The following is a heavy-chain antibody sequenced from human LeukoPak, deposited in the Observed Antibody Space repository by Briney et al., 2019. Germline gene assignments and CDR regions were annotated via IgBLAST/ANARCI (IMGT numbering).Heavy chain of an antibody. CDR1: GYTFTSYV. CDR3: ARGRSIVATTLDYYYYMDV. CDR2: ICAYNGNT. V-gene: IGHV1-18*01. J-gene: IGHJ6*03. Sequence: ASVKVSCKASGYTFTSYVTSWVRQAPGQGLEWMGWICAYNGNTNYAQKLQGRVTMTTDTSTTTAYMELRSLRSDDTAVYYCARGRSIVATTLDYYYYMDVWGKGTTVTVSS. D-gene: IGHD5-12*01.